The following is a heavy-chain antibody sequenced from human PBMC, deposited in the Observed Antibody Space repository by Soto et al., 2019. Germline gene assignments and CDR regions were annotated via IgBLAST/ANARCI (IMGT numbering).Heavy chain of an antibody. CDR1: GFSLSTSGVA. CDR2: IYWNGDE. CDR3: AQRRDYNYGMDV. D-gene: IGHD2-2*02. J-gene: IGHJ6*02. Sequence: SGPTLVNPTQTLTLTCTFSGFSLSTSGVAVGWIRQPPGKALEWLAFIYWNGDERYSPSLKSRLTITKDTSKNQVVLTMTDMAPVDTATYYCAQRRDYNYGMDVWGQGTTVTVSS. V-gene: IGHV2-5*01.